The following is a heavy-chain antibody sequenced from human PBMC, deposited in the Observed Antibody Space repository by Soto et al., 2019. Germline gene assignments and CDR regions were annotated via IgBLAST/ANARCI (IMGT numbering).Heavy chain of an antibody. V-gene: IGHV3-30*18. CDR2: VSNDGSNK. J-gene: IGHJ4*02. D-gene: IGHD6-19*01. CDR1: GFTFSSYV. CDR3: AKVLLTYTSGWYHPHFDY. Sequence: QVQLVESGGGVVQPGRSLRLSCAASGFTFSSYVMHWVRQAPGKGLERVAVVSNDGSNKDYADSVKGRFTISRDNSKNTLYLQMNSLRAEDTAVYYCAKVLLTYTSGWYHPHFDYWGQGTLVTVSS.